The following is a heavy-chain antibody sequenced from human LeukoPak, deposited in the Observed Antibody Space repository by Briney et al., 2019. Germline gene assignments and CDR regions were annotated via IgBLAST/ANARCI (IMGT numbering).Heavy chain of an antibody. J-gene: IGHJ5*02. Sequence: GGTLRLSCAASGFTFSSFDMNWVRQAPGKGLEWVSSISTSSRYIYYRAAVKGRFTISRDDAKNSLYLQMSSLRVEDTAVYYCARADCSGSTCYLRRSWFDPWGQGTLVTVSS. CDR1: GFTFSSFD. D-gene: IGHD2-2*01. CDR2: ISTSSRYI. V-gene: IGHV3-21*01. CDR3: ARADCSGSTCYLRRSWFDP.